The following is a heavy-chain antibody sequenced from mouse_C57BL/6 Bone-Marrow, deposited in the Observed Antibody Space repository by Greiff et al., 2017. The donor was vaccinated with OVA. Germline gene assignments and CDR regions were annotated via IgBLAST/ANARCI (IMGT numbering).Heavy chain of an antibody. D-gene: IGHD1-1*01. J-gene: IGHJ2*01. CDR1: GYTFTSYW. Sequence: EVQLVESGTVLARPGASVKMSCKTSGYTFTSYWMHWVKQRPGQGLEWIGAIYPGNSDTSDNQKFKGKAKLTAVTSASTAYMELSSLTNEDSAVYYCTKAVVATDYFDYWCQGTTLTVSS. V-gene: IGHV1-5*01. CDR2: IYPGNSDT. CDR3: TKAVVATDYFDY.